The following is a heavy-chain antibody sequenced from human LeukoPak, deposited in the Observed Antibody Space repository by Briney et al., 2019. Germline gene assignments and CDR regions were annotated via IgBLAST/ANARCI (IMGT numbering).Heavy chain of an antibody. Sequence: PGGSLRLSCAASGFTFSSFWMSWVRQAPGKGLEWVANIKQDGSEKYSVDSVKGRFTISRDNAKNSLFLQMNSLRAEDTAVYYCARDPVDRSYDFWSGYPQAYYYYMDVWGKGTTVTVSS. CDR3: ARDPVDRSYDFWSGYPQAYYYYMDV. CDR2: IKQDGSEK. CDR1: GFTFSSFW. D-gene: IGHD3-3*01. V-gene: IGHV3-7*01. J-gene: IGHJ6*03.